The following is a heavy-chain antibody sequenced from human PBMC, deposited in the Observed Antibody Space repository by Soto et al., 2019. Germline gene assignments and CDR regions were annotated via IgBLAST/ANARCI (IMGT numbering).Heavy chain of an antibody. Sequence: QVQLVDSGGGVVQPGRSVRLSCAASGFTFTTYAMHWVRRAPGKGLEWVAVISYDGSHAYYAESVKGRVTISRDNSKNTLYLQINSLRAEGTAVYYCAKERTDSVAWGFDYWGRGTLVTVSS. CDR3: AKERTDSVAWGFDY. V-gene: IGHV3-30*18. D-gene: IGHD1-26*01. CDR1: GFTFTTYA. J-gene: IGHJ4*02. CDR2: ISYDGSHA.